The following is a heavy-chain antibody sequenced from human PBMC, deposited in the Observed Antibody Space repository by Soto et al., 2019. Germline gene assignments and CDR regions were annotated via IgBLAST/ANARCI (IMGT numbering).Heavy chain of an antibody. V-gene: IGHV2-5*01. Sequence: QITLKESGPTLVKPTQTLTLTCSFSGFSLSTSGVGVGWVRQAPGEAPQWLALIYWSDDKRYTPSLKSRLTVTKDTSKIPVVLTMTNMGPVDTATYFCAHEKSGRGTEPVAYWGPGIRVTGSS. D-gene: IGHD1-1*01. CDR1: GFSLSTSGVG. J-gene: IGHJ4*02. CDR2: IYWSDDK. CDR3: AHEKSGRGTEPVAY.